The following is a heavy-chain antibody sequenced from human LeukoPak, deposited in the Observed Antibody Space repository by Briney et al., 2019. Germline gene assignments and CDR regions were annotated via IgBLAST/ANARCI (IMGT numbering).Heavy chain of an antibody. D-gene: IGHD3-16*02. CDR2: IWYDGSNK. J-gene: IGHJ4*02. Sequence: RSLRLSCAASGFTFSSYGMHWVRQAPGKGLEWVAVIWYDGSNKYYADSVKGRFTISRDNSKNTLYLQMNSLRAEDTAVYYCARRDYVWGSYRYSPPDYWGQGTLVTVSS. V-gene: IGHV3-33*01. CDR3: ARRDYVWGSYRYSPPDY. CDR1: GFTFSSYG.